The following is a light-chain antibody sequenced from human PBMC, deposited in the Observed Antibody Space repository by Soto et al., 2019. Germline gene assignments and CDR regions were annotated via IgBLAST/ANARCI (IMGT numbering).Light chain of an antibody. CDR1: SSDVGGYNY. J-gene: IGLJ1*01. CDR2: EVS. Sequence: QSALTQPPSASGSPGQSVTISCTGTSSDVGGYNYVSWYQQHPGKAPKLMIYEVSKRPSGVPDCFSGSKSGNTASLTVSGLQAEDEADYYCRSYAGSIPYVFGTGTKVTVL. V-gene: IGLV2-8*01. CDR3: RSYAGSIPYV.